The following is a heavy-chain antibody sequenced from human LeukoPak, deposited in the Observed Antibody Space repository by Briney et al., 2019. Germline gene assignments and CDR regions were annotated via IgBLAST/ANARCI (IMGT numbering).Heavy chain of an antibody. CDR1: GYTFTSYG. Sequence: ASVKVSCKASGYTFTSYGISWVRQAPGQGLEWMGWISAYNGNTNYAQKLQGRVTMTTDTSTSTAYMELRSLRSDDTAVYYCARDIVVVPAATDQNWFDPWGQGTLVTVSS. CDR3: ARDIVVVPAATDQNWFDP. D-gene: IGHD2-2*01. J-gene: IGHJ5*02. CDR2: ISAYNGNT. V-gene: IGHV1-18*01.